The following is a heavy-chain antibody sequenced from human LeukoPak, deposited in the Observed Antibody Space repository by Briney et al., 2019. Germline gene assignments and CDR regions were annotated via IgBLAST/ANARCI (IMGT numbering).Heavy chain of an antibody. J-gene: IGHJ3*02. CDR3: ARAHFDWLLLPNAFDI. CDR2: IYYSGST. Sequence: PSETLSLTCTVSGGSISSGDYYWSWIRQPPGKGLEWIGYIYYSGSTYYNPSLKSRVTISVDTSKNQFSLKLSSVTAADTAVYYCARAHFDWLLLPNAFDIWGQGTMVTVSS. CDR1: GGSISSGDYY. V-gene: IGHV4-30-4*01. D-gene: IGHD3-9*01.